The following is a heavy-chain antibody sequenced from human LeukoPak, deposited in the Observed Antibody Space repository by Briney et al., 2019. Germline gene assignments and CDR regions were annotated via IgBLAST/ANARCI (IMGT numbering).Heavy chain of an antibody. D-gene: IGHD4-11*01. CDR2: IIPIFGTA. CDR3: ASSSNYVSWFDP. V-gene: IGHV1-69*01. Sequence: SVKVSCKASGGTFSSYAISWVRQAPGQGLEWMGGIIPIFGTANYAQKFQGRVTITADESTSTAYMELSSLRSEDTAVYYCASSSNYVSWFDPWGQGTLVTVSS. CDR1: GGTFSSYA. J-gene: IGHJ5*02.